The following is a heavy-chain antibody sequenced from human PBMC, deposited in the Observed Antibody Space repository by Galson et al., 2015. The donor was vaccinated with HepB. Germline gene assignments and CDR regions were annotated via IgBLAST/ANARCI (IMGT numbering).Heavy chain of an antibody. D-gene: IGHD6-19*01. J-gene: IGHJ4*02. CDR3: AGRAGLNY. CDR2: ISGNGNTI. CDR1: GFTFSDSY. V-gene: IGHV3-11*01. Sequence: SLRLSCAASGFTFSDSYMGWIRQAPGEGLEWVSYISGNGNTIYYADSVRGRFTISRDNAKNSLYLQMSSLRAEDTAVYYCAGRAGLNYWGQGTLVTVSS.